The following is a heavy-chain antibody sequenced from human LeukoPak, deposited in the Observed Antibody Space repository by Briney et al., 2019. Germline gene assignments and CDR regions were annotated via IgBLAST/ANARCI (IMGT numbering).Heavy chain of an antibody. CDR3: ARDKLGYCSNTSCATRGFDY. CDR2: IYTSGST. CDR1: GGSISSGSYY. Sequence: SQTLSLTCTVSGGSISSGSYYWSWIRQPAGKGLEWIGRIYTSGSTNYNPSLKSRVTISVDTSKNQFSLKLSSVTAADTAVYYCARDKLGYCSNTSCATRGFDYWGQGTLVTVSS. D-gene: IGHD2-2*01. V-gene: IGHV4-61*02. J-gene: IGHJ4*02.